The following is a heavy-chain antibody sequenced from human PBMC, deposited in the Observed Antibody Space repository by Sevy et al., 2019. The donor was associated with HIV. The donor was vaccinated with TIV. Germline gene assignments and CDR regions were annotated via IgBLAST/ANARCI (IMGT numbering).Heavy chain of an antibody. Sequence: GGSLRLSCAASGFTFSSYAMSWVRQAPGKGLEWVSAISGSGGSTYYADSVKGRFTISRDNSKNTLYLQMNGLRAEDTAVYYCAKEPLSIFGVVPGDYYYYYGMDVWGQGTTVTVSS. J-gene: IGHJ6*02. V-gene: IGHV3-23*01. CDR3: AKEPLSIFGVVPGDYYYYYGMDV. D-gene: IGHD3-3*01. CDR1: GFTFSSYA. CDR2: ISGSGGST.